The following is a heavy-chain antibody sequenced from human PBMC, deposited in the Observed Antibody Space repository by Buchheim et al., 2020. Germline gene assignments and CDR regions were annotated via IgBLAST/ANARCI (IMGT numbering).Heavy chain of an antibody. D-gene: IGHD3-22*01. J-gene: IGHJ4*02. CDR2: IYSGGST. CDR3: AREEDYYDSSGQPL. V-gene: IGHV3-66*01. CDR1: GFTVSSNY. Sequence: EVQLVESGGGLVQPGGSLRLSCAASGFTVSSNYMSWVRKAPGKGLEWVSVIYSGGSTYYADSVKGRFTISRDNSKNTLYLQMNSLRAEDTAVYYCAREEDYYDSSGQPLWGQGTL.